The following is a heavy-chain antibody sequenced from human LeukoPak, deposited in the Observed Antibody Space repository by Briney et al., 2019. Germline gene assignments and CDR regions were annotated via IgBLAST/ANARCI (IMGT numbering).Heavy chain of an antibody. D-gene: IGHD3-22*01. CDR2: IYPGDSDT. J-gene: IGHJ3*02. V-gene: IGHV5-51*01. Sequence: GESLKISCKGSGYSFTSYWIGWVRQMPGKGLEWMGIIYPGDSDTRYSPSFQGQVTISADKSISTAYLQWSSLKASDTAMYYCARRPSPYYYDSSGYARGAFDIWGQGTMVTVSS. CDR1: GYSFTSYW. CDR3: ARRPSPYYYDSSGYARGAFDI.